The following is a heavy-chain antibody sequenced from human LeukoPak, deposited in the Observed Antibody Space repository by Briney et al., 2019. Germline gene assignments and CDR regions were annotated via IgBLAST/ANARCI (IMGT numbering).Heavy chain of an antibody. CDR3: ARDRDFKLDY. CDR2: ISSSSSYI. Sequence: GGSLRLSCAASGFTFSSYSMNWVRQAPGKGLEWVSSISSSSSYIYYADSVKGRFIISRDNAKNSLYLQMNSLRAEDTAVYYCARDRDFKLDYWGQGTLVTVSS. V-gene: IGHV3-21*01. D-gene: IGHD2-21*02. J-gene: IGHJ4*02. CDR1: GFTFSSYS.